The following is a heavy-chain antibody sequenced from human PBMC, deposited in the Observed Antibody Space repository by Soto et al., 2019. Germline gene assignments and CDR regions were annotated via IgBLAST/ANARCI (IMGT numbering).Heavy chain of an antibody. CDR3: ARRDYYDSTGYYGD. J-gene: IGHJ4*02. V-gene: IGHV4-4*02. CDR1: GGSISSDKW. CDR2: VHRSGST. Sequence: QVQLQESGPGLVKPSGTLSLTCAVSGGSISSDKWWNWVRQPPGKGLEWIGEVHRSGSTSSNPSLKSRVTISVDKSQNHFSLKLSSVTAADTAVYYCARRDYYDSTGYYGDWGQGTPVTVSS. D-gene: IGHD3-22*01.